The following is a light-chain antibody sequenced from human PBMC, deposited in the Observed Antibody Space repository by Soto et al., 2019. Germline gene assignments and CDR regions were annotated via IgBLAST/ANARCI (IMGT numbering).Light chain of an antibody. CDR3: QQYNSFSPLT. V-gene: IGKV1-5*01. CDR2: DAS. CDR1: QSISMW. Sequence: DIPMTQSPSTLSASVGDRVTITCRASQSISMWWAWYQQKPGKAPNLLIYDASSLQSGVPSRFSGSGYGTEFTLTISGLQPDDFAKYYCQQYNSFSPLTFGQGTKVEIK. J-gene: IGKJ2*01.